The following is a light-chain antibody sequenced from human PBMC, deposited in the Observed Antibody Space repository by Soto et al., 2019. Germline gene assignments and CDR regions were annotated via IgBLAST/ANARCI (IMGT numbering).Light chain of an antibody. CDR1: SGSDSTSYY. Sequence: QTVVAQEPSFSVSPGRTVTLTCGLSSGSDSTSYYPSWYQQTPGQAPRTLIYSTNTRSSGVPDRFSGSILGNKAALTITGAQADDESDYYCVLYMGSGIWVFGGGTKVTVL. CDR3: VLYMGSGIWV. J-gene: IGLJ3*02. CDR2: STN. V-gene: IGLV8-61*01.